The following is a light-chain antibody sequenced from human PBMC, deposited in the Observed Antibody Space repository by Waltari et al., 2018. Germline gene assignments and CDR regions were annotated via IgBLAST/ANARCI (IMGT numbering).Light chain of an antibody. CDR3: QQSYSTPPLT. Sequence: DIQMTQSPSSLSASVGDRVTITCRASQSISSYLNWYQQKPGKAPKLLIYAASSLQSGVPSRFSGSGSGTEFTLTINSLQPEDFATYYCQQSYSTPPLTFGGGTKVEIK. J-gene: IGKJ4*01. V-gene: IGKV1-39*01. CDR1: QSISSY. CDR2: AAS.